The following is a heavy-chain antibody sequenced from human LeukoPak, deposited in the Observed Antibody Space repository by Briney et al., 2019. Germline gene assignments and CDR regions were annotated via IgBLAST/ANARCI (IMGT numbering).Heavy chain of an antibody. Sequence: GGSLRLSCAASGLTFSNYNMNWVRQAPGKGLEWVSSISTSGSYIYYANSMKGRFTISRDNAKNSLYLQMNSLRAEDTALYYCAREPYSSNYFDYWGQGTLVTVSS. V-gene: IGHV3-21*04. CDR3: AREPYSSNYFDY. CDR1: GLTFSNYN. J-gene: IGHJ4*02. CDR2: ISTSGSYI. D-gene: IGHD6-13*01.